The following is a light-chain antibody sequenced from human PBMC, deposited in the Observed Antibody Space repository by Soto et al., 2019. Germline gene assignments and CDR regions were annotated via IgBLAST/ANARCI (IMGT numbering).Light chain of an antibody. Sequence: QSVLTQPPSVSAAPGQKVTISCSGSSSNIGNNYVSWYQQLPGTAPKLLIYENNKRPSGIPDRFSGSKSGTSATLGITGLQTGDEADYYCGTWASSLSAGVFGTGTKVTVL. CDR2: ENN. V-gene: IGLV1-51*02. J-gene: IGLJ1*01. CDR1: SSNIGNNY. CDR3: GTWASSLSAGV.